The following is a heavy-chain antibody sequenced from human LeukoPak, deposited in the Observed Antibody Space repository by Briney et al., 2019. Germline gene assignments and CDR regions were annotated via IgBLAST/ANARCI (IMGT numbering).Heavy chain of an antibody. D-gene: IGHD3-22*01. V-gene: IGHV3-48*01. J-gene: IGHJ4*02. CDR2: ISSSSSTI. CDR3: ARDEVYYDSSGYS. CDR1: GFTFSSYS. Sequence: GGSLRLSCAASGFTFSSYSMNWVRQAPGKGLEWVSYISSSSSTIYYADSVKGRFTISRDNAKNSLYLQMNSLRAEDTAVYYCARDEVYYDSSGYSWGQGTLVTVSS.